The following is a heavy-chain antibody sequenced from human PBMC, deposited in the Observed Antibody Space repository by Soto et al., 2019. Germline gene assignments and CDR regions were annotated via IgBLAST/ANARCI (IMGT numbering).Heavy chain of an antibody. V-gene: IGHV4-39*01. J-gene: IGHJ4*02. Sequence: QLQLQESGPGLVKPSETLSLTCTVSGGSISGSSYYWGWIRQPPGKGLEWIGAIYYTGRTYYMPSLKSRVTISVDTSKNQFSLKLNSVSAADTAVYYCASGGEGSIAVAGWGQGTLVTVSS. CDR1: GGSISGSSYY. CDR3: ASGGEGSIAVAG. CDR2: IYYTGRT. D-gene: IGHD6-19*01.